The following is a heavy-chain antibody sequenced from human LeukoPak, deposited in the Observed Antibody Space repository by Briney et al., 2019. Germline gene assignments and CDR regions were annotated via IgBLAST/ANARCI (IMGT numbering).Heavy chain of an antibody. V-gene: IGHV3-9*01. CDR3: AKFGGYSYGSHVDY. CDR1: GFTFDDYA. D-gene: IGHD5-18*01. J-gene: IGHJ4*02. CDR2: ISWNSGSI. Sequence: PGGSLRLSCAASGFTFDDYAMHWVRQAPEKGLEWVSGISWNSGSIGYADSVKGRFTISRDNAKNSLYLQMNSLRAEDTALYYCAKFGGYSYGSHVDYWGQGTLVTVSS.